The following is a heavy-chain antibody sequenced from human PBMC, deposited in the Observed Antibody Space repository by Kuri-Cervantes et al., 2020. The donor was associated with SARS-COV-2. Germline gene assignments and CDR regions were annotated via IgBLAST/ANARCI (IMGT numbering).Heavy chain of an antibody. CDR2: ISSSSYI. J-gene: IGHJ5*02. CDR1: GFTSSSYS. CDR3: ARSFTVTDPFDP. Sequence: GESLKISCAASGFTSSSYSMNWVRQAPGKGLEWVSSISSSSYIYYADSVKGRFTISRDNAKNSLYLQMNSLRAEDTAVYYCARSFTVTDPFDPWGQGTLVTGYS. V-gene: IGHV3-21*01. D-gene: IGHD4-11*01.